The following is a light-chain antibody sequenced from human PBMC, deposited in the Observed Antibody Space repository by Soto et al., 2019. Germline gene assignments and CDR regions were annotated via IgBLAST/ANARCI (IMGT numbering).Light chain of an antibody. CDR2: DAS. V-gene: IGKV1-5*01. CDR3: QQYNTYWT. Sequence: DIQMTQSPPTLSAAGGDRITITCRASQSISSWLAWYQQKPGRAPKLLIYDASSLESGVSSRFSGSGSRTEFSRTIISLQPNDFASCCCQQYNTYWTFGQGTKG. J-gene: IGKJ1*01. CDR1: QSISSW.